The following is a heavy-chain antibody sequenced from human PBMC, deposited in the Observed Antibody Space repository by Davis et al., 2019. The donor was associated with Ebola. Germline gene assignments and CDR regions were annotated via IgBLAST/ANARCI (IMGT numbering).Heavy chain of an antibody. Sequence: GESLKISCKGSGYSFTSYWISWVRQMPGKGLEWMGRIDPSDSYTNYSPSFQGHVTISADKSISTAYLQWSSLKASDTAMYYCARHRGSYYLNWYFDLWGRGTLVTVSS. CDR1: GYSFTSYW. J-gene: IGHJ2*01. CDR3: ARHRGSYYLNWYFDL. V-gene: IGHV5-10-1*01. CDR2: IDPSDSYT. D-gene: IGHD1-26*01.